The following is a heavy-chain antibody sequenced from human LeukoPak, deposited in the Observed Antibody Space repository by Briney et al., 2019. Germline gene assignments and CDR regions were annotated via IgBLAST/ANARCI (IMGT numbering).Heavy chain of an antibody. D-gene: IGHD6-19*01. CDR3: ATYYSGQGWFDP. J-gene: IGHJ5*02. CDR2: IYYSGGT. Sequence: SETLSLTCTVSGGSISSYYWSWIRQPPGKGLEWIGYIYYSGGTNYNPSLKSRVTISVDTSKNQFSLKLSSMTAADTAVYYCATYYSGQGWFDPWGQGTLVTVSS. V-gene: IGHV4-59*08. CDR1: GGSISSYY.